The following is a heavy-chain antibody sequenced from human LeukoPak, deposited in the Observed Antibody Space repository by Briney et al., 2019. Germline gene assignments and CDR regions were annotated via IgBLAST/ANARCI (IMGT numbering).Heavy chain of an antibody. CDR1: GFTFSSHS. V-gene: IGHV3-21*04. CDR3: ASGLELDY. Sequence: GGSLRLSCAASGFTFSSHSMHWVRQAPGKGLEWVSSVYYADSVKGRFTISRDNAKNSLYLQMNSLRAEDTAVYYCASGLELDYWGQGTLVTVSS. J-gene: IGHJ4*02. CDR2: V.